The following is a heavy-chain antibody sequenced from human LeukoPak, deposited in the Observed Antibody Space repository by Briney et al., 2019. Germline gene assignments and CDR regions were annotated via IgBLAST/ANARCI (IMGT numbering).Heavy chain of an antibody. CDR2: IYYSGST. CDR3: ARDARRHFMDV. CDR1: GGSISSYY. Sequence: PSETLSLTCTVSGGSISSYYWSWIRQPPGKGLEWIGYIYYSGSTNYNPSLKSRVTISVDTSKNQFSLKLSSVTAADTAVYYCARDARRHFMDVWGQGTTVTVSS. J-gene: IGHJ6*02. V-gene: IGHV4-59*01.